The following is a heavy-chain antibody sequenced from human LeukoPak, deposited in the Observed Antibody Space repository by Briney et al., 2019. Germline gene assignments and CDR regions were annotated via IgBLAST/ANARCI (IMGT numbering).Heavy chain of an antibody. V-gene: IGHV3-30-3*01. CDR3: ARDLLQGATTGDDPYFDY. D-gene: IGHD1-26*01. J-gene: IGHJ4*02. Sequence: AGSLRLSCAASGFTFSSYAMHWVRQAPGKGLEWVAVISYDGSNKYYADSVKGRFTISRDNSKNTLYLQMNSLRAEDTAVYYCARDLLQGATTGDDPYFDYWGQGTLVTVSS. CDR1: GFTFSSYA. CDR2: ISYDGSNK.